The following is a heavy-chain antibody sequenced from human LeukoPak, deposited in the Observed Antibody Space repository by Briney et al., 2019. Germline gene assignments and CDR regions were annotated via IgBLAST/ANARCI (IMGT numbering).Heavy chain of an antibody. V-gene: IGHV3-21*01. Sequence: PGGSLTLSCAAARFTLSSSSMNWVRQTPGKGLEWVSSISGESKYIYYGGSVTGRFTIYSDNATNSLSLQSSSQRAEDTAVRNFARGAVFQGNYDYWGQGTQVTVSS. CDR3: ARGAVFQGNYDY. D-gene: IGHD3-10*01. CDR1: RFTLSSSS. CDR2: ISGESKYI. J-gene: IGHJ4*02.